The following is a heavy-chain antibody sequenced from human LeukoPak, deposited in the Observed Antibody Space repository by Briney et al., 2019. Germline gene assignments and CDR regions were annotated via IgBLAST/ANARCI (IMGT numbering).Heavy chain of an antibody. D-gene: IGHD6-19*01. CDR2: ISSSGGWT. CDR1: GFTFSSYA. Sequence: GGSLRLSCAASGFTFSSYAMSWVRQAPGKGLEWVSAISSSGGWTYYADSVKGRFTISRDNSKNTLYLQMNSLRVEDTAVYYCAKGLAVAGHFDYWGQGTLVTVSS. J-gene: IGHJ4*02. CDR3: AKGLAVAGHFDY. V-gene: IGHV3-23*01.